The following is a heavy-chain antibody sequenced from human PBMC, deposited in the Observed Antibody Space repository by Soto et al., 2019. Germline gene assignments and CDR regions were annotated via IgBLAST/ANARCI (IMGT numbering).Heavy chain of an antibody. J-gene: IGHJ4*02. V-gene: IGHV3-30*18. CDR1: GFTFSSYG. CDR3: AKDYDFWSGYFEYYFDY. D-gene: IGHD3-3*01. CDR2: ISYDGSNK. Sequence: GGSLRLSCAASGFTFSSYGMHWVRQAPGKGLEWVAVISYDGSNKYYADSVKGRFTISRDNSKNTLYLQMNSLRAEDTAVYYCAKDYDFWSGYFEYYFDYWGQGTLVTVSS.